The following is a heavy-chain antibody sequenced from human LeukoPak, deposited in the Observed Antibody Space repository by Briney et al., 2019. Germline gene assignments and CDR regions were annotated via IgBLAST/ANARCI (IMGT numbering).Heavy chain of an antibody. Sequence: SETLSLTCSVFGGSFSSSSYYWGWIRQSPGKGLEWIASIYHDGNTFYNPSLKSRVAISVDTAKSQVSLRLRSVTAADTAVYYCAETNTQDWFDPWGQGTLVTVSS. D-gene: IGHD1-7*01. CDR2: IYHDGNT. J-gene: IGHJ5*02. V-gene: IGHV4-39*07. CDR1: GGSFSSSSYY. CDR3: AETNTQDWFDP.